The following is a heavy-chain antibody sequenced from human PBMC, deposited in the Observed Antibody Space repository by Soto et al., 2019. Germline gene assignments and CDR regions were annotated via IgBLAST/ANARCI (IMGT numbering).Heavy chain of an antibody. V-gene: IGHV1-18*01. CDR3: ARDQGFTTFGVYFMYYYGMDV. CDR2: ISSDNGNT. J-gene: IGHJ6*02. Sequence: ASVKVSCKASGYTFTSSGISWVRQAPGQGLEWMGWISSDNGNTNYAQHLQGRVSMTTDTSTSTAYMDLRSLRSDDTAVYYCARDQGFTTFGVYFMYYYGMDVWGQGTTVTSSS. CDR1: GYTFTSSG. D-gene: IGHD3-3*01.